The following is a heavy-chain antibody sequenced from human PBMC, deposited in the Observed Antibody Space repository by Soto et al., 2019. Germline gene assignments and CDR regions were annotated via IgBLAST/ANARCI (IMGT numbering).Heavy chain of an antibody. CDR1: GGTFSSYA. D-gene: IGHD3-10*01. V-gene: IGHV1-69*13. J-gene: IGHJ6*02. Sequence: SVKVSCKASGGTFSSYAISWVRQALGQGLEWMGGIIPIFGTANYAQKFQGRVTITADESTSTAYMELSSLRSEDTAVYYCATVYGSGSYSILYGMDVWGQGTTVTVSS. CDR3: ATVYGSGSYSILYGMDV. CDR2: IIPIFGTA.